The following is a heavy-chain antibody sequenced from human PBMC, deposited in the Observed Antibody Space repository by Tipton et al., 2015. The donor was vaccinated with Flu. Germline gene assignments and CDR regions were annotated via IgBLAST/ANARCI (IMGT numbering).Heavy chain of an antibody. D-gene: IGHD3-16*02. J-gene: IGHJ4*02. Sequence: SLRLSCAASGFTFDDYAMHWVRQAPGKGLERVSGISWNSGSIGYADSVKGRFTISRDNAKNSLYLQMNSLRAEDTALYYCAKDIADEVGVIDYWGQGTLVTVSS. CDR1: GFTFDDYA. CDR2: ISWNSGSI. CDR3: AKDIADEVGVIDY. V-gene: IGHV3-9*01.